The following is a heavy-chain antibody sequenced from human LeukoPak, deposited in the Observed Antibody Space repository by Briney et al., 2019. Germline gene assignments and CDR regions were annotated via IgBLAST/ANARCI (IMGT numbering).Heavy chain of an antibody. CDR2: ISGSGGST. V-gene: IGHV3-23*01. Sequence: GGSLRLSCAASGFTFSSYGMSWVRQAPGKGLEWVSTISGSGGSTYYADSVKGRFTISRDNSKNTLYLQMNSLRAEDTAVYYCAKPYYYDSSGYYYVRVDGAFDIWGQGTMVTVSS. D-gene: IGHD3-22*01. J-gene: IGHJ3*02. CDR3: AKPYYYDSSGYYYVRVDGAFDI. CDR1: GFTFSSYG.